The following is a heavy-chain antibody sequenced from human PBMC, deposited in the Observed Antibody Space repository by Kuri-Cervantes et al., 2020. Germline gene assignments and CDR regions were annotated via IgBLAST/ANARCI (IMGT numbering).Heavy chain of an antibody. V-gene: IGHV3-33*01. Sequence: GGSLRLSCAASGFTFSSYGMHWVRQAPGKGLEWVAVIWYDGSNKYYADSVKGRFTISRDNSKNTLYLQMNSLRAEDTAVYYCARDFGYKGLVRVFSSRDASDIWGQGTMVTVSS. CDR1: GFTFSSYG. CDR3: ARDFGYKGLVRVFSSRDASDI. D-gene: IGHD5-12*01. CDR2: IWYDGSNK. J-gene: IGHJ3*02.